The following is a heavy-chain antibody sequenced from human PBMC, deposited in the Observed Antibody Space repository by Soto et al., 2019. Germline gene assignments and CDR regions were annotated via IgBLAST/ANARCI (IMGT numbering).Heavy chain of an antibody. CDR2: IKQDGNEK. Sequence: PWGSLRLSCAVSGFTFSIYWMSVVLQAKGKGLEWVANIKQDGNEKYYVDSVKGRFTISRDNAKNSLYLQMDSLRAEDTAVYYCARNYDILTAGIFDSWGPGTLVTVSS. J-gene: IGHJ3*01. CDR1: GFTFSIYW. CDR3: ARNYDILTAGIFDS. V-gene: IGHV3-7*03. D-gene: IGHD3-9*01.